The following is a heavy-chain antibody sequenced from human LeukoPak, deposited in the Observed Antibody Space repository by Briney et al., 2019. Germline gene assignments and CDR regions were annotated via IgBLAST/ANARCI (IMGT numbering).Heavy chain of an antibody. CDR2: IRDDENKI. Sequence: GGSLRLSCAASGFTFSYYGMHWVRQAPGKGLEWVAFIRDDENKIFYGDSVEGRFTISRDNSKNTVYLQMNSLRTEDTAVYYCAKAHLPNAYSGTYYCDYWGQGTLVTVSS. CDR1: GFTFSYYG. J-gene: IGHJ4*02. D-gene: IGHD1-26*01. V-gene: IGHV3-30*02. CDR3: AKAHLPNAYSGTYYCDY.